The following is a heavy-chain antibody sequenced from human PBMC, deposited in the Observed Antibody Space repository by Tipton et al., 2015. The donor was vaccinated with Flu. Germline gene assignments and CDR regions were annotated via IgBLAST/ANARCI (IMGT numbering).Heavy chain of an antibody. Sequence: GSLRLSCAASGFSLSDYWMHWVRQAPGKGLVWVSHINRDGTSINYAESVKGRFTISRDNTKNTLYLQMDSLSAADTAVYYCVRSHGIVGATTPYVEYWGQGTLVNVSS. V-gene: IGHV3-74*01. CDR3: VRSHGIVGATTPYVEY. CDR2: INRDGTSI. J-gene: IGHJ4*02. D-gene: IGHD1-26*01. CDR1: GFSLSDYW.